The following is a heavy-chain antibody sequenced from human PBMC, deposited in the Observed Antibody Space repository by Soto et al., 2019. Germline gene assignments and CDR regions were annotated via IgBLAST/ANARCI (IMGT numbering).Heavy chain of an antibody. CDR2: ISYDGSDK. V-gene: IGHV3-30-3*01. Sequence: SLRLSCAASGFTFSSYAMHWVRQAPGKGLEWVAVISYDGSDKYYADSVKGRITISRDNSKNTLYLQMNSLRAEDTAVYYCARDRYFDYWGQGTLVTVSS. J-gene: IGHJ4*02. CDR1: GFTFSSYA. CDR3: ARDRYFDY.